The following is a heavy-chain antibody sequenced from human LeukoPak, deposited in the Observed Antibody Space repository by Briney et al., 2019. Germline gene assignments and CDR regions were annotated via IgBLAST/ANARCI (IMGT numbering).Heavy chain of an antibody. J-gene: IGHJ4*02. D-gene: IGHD3-22*01. V-gene: IGHV3-23*01. CDR3: AKDLAYDSSDYHVIFDC. Sequence: GGSLRLSCAASGFTFSTYAMSWVRQAPGEGLEWVSAIIGAGDRTYHADSVKGRFTTSRDNSKNTLYLQMNSLRAEDTAIYYCAKDLAYDSSDYHVIFDCWGQGTLVTVSS. CDR2: IIGAGDRT. CDR1: GFTFSTYA.